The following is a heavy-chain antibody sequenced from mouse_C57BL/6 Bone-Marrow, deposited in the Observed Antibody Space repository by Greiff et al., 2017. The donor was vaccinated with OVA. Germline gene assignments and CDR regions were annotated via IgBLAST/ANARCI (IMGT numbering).Heavy chain of an antibody. CDR2: INPNNGGT. V-gene: IGHV1-26*01. Sequence: EVQLQQSGPELVKPGASVKISCKASGYTFTDYYMNWVKQSHGKSLEWIGDINPNNGGTSYNQTFKGKATLTVDKSSSTAYMELRSLTSEDSAVYYCAINSSGYPFAYWGQGTLVTVSA. D-gene: IGHD3-2*02. CDR1: GYTFTDYY. J-gene: IGHJ3*01. CDR3: AINSSGYPFAY.